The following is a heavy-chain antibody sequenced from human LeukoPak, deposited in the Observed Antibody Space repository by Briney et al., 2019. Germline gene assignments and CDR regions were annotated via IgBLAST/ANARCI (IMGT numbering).Heavy chain of an antibody. CDR3: ARERETYWYFDL. D-gene: IGHD1-26*01. CDR1: GGTFSSYA. V-gene: IGHV1-69*13. J-gene: IGHJ2*01. Sequence: SVKVSCKASGGTFSSYAINWVRQAPGQGLEWMGGIIPIFGTANYAQKFQGRVTITADESTSTAYMELSSLRSEDTAVYYCARERETYWYFDLWGRGTLVTVSS. CDR2: IIPIFGTA.